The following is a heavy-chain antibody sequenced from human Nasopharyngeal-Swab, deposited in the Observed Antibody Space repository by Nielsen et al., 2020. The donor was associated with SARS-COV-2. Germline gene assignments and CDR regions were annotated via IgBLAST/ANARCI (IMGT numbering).Heavy chain of an antibody. CDR3: ARDNFYNSSGYYSPDY. CDR1: GYTFTDYY. Sequence: ASVKVSCKASGYTFTDYYMQWVRQAPGQGLEWMGRIHPNSGGTNYAQKFQGRVTMTRDTSISTAYMELSRLRSGDTAVYYCARDNFYNSSGYYSPDYWGQGTLVTVSS. D-gene: IGHD3-22*01. CDR2: IHPNSGGT. J-gene: IGHJ4*02. V-gene: IGHV1-2*06.